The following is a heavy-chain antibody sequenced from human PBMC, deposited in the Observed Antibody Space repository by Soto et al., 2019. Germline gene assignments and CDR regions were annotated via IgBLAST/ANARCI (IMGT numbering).Heavy chain of an antibody. J-gene: IGHJ4*02. CDR2: IKDKSDDERA. V-gene: IGHV3-15*01. CDR3: TTNDF. Sequence: EVELVESGGGLVKPGGSLTLSCTASGFTFSDAWMTWVRQAPGKGLEWVGRIKDKSDDERADYAAPVKGRFFMTRDDSNSMLYLHMNSLKTEDTAMYYCTTNDFWGQGTLVTVS. CDR1: GFTFSDAW.